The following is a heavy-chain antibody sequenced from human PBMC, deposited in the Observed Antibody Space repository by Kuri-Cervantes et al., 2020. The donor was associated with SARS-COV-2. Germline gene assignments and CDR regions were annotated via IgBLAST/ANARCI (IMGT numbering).Heavy chain of an antibody. CDR3: VREAPGSASEITSFDL. V-gene: IGHV3-13*01. CDR1: GFTLSACD. Sequence: GESLKISCAASGFTLSACDMHWVRQVTGKGLEWVSTIATSGDTYYLNSVKGRFTISRESARNSLYLQMNSLRVEDTAVYYCVREAPGSASEITSFDLWGRGTLVTVSS. J-gene: IGHJ2*01. CDR2: IATSGDT. D-gene: IGHD3-10*01.